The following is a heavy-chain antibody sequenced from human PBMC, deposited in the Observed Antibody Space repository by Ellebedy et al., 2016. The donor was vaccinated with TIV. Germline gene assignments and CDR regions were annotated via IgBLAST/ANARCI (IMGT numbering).Heavy chain of an antibody. V-gene: IGHV1-24*01. CDR2: FDPEDGET. Sequence: ASVKVSCKVSGYTLTELSMHWVRQAPGKGLEWMGGFDPEDGETIYAQKFQGRVTMTEDTSTDTAYMELSSLRSEDTAVYYCATMRPRYCSSTSCYKSEGWFDPWGQGTLVTVSS. J-gene: IGHJ5*02. CDR3: ATMRPRYCSSTSCYKSEGWFDP. D-gene: IGHD2-2*02. CDR1: GYTLTELS.